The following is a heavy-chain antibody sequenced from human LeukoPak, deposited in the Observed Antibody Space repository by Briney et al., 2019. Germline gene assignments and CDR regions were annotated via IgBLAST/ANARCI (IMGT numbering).Heavy chain of an antibody. D-gene: IGHD6-13*01. CDR1: GGSISSYY. Sequence: PSETLSLTCTVTGGSISSYYWSWIRQPPGHRLDWIGYIYYSGSTNYNPSLKSRVTISVDTSKNQFSLKLSSVTAADTAVYYCTRQRGLSSSWYPLDYWGQGTLVTVSS. V-gene: IGHV4-59*01. CDR2: IYYSGST. J-gene: IGHJ4*02. CDR3: TRQRGLSSSWYPLDY.